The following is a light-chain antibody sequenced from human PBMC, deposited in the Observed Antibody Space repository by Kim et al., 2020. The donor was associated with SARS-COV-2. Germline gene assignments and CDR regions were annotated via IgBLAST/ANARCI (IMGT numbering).Light chain of an antibody. CDR1: SSDVGGYNY. CDR3: SSYTSSSTL. CDR2: DVS. Sequence: PGQSITISCTGTSSDVGGYNYVSWYQQHPDKAPKLMIYDVSNRPSGVSNLFSGSKSGNTASLTISGLQAEDEADYYCSSYTSSSTLFGGGTQLTVL. V-gene: IGLV2-14*03. J-gene: IGLJ2*01.